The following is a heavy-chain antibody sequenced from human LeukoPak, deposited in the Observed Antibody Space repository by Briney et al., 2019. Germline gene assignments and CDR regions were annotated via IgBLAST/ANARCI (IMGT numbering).Heavy chain of an antibody. J-gene: IGHJ6*02. CDR3: VMDMDV. CDR2: IKEDGSAK. V-gene: IGHV3-7*05. CDR1: GFIFSSYW. Sequence: PGGSLRLSCAASGFIFSSYWMNWVRQAPGKGLESVANIKEDGSAKYYVDSVKGRFTISRDNAKNSLYLQMNSLRAEDTAVYYCVMDMDVWGQGTTVTVSS.